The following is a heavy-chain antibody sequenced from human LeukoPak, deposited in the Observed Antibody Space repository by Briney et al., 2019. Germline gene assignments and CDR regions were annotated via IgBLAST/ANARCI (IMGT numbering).Heavy chain of an antibody. J-gene: IGHJ4*02. V-gene: IGHV1-69*04. CDR1: GDTFGSYA. CDR3: ASQFLLPFDY. Sequence: SVKVSCKAPGDTFGSYAISWVRQAHGPGLEWMGRTIPILGIAKYAQKFQGRLTITADTSTSTAYMQLTNLRSDDTAVYYCASQFLLPFDYWGRGTLVTVSS. CDR2: TIPILGIA. D-gene: IGHD3-22*01.